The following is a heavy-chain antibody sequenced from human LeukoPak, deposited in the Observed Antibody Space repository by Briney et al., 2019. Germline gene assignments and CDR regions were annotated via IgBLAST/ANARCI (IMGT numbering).Heavy chain of an antibody. CDR2: IYYSGST. Sequence: GSLRLSCAASGFTFSDYYMSWIRQPPGKGLEWIGSIYYSGSTYYNPSLKSRVTISVDTSKNQFSLKLSSVTAADTAVYYCARRRSSSSSGFWGYWGQGTLVTVSS. D-gene: IGHD6-6*01. J-gene: IGHJ4*02. V-gene: IGHV4-39*01. CDR3: ARRRSSSSSGFWGY. CDR1: GFTFSDYY.